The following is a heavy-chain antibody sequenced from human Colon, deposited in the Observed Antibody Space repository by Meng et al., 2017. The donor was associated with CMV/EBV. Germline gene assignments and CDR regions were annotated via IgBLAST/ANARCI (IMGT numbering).Heavy chain of an antibody. CDR2: IDESGST. Sequence: TCSVSGGSISGNNWWAWVRQPPGKGLEWVGEIDESGSTNYRPSLRGRVTISFDKSKNQFSLVLTSVTAAGTAMYFCVNVVPTYYFNYWGHGTLVTVSS. V-gene: IGHV4-4*01. J-gene: IGHJ4*01. CDR1: GGSISGNNW. CDR3: VNVVPTYYFNY. D-gene: IGHD6-6*01.